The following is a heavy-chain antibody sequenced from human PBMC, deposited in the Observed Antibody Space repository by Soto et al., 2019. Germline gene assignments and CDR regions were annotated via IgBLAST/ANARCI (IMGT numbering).Heavy chain of an antibody. J-gene: IGHJ6*02. D-gene: IGHD2-15*01. CDR3: AKDGAAKEPDCSGGSCYSYGMDV. Sequence: GGSLRLSCAASGFTFSSYGMHWVRQASGKGLEWVAVISYDGSNKYYADSVKGRFTISRDNSKNTLYLQMNSLRAEDTAVYYCAKDGAAKEPDCSGGSCYSYGMDVWGQGTTVTSP. CDR2: ISYDGSNK. CDR1: GFTFSSYG. V-gene: IGHV3-30*18.